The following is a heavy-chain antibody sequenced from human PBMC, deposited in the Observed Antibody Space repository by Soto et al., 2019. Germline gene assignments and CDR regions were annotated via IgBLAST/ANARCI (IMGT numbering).Heavy chain of an antibody. CDR3: SRGPLIPDDYYYYYMDV. CDR1: GGSISSGGYY. V-gene: IGHV4-31*03. J-gene: IGHJ6*03. CDR2: IYYSGST. Sequence: SETLSLTCTVSGGSISSGGYYWSWIRQHPGKGLEWIGYIYYSGSTYYNPSLKSRVTISVDTSKNQFSLKLSSVTAADTAVFYCSRGPLIPDDYYYYYMDVWGKGTTVTVSS. D-gene: IGHD2-21*01.